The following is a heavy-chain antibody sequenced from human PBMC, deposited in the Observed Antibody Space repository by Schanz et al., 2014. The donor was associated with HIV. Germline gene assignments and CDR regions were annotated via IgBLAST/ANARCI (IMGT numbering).Heavy chain of an antibody. CDR1: GFTFSTHW. J-gene: IGHJ4*02. V-gene: IGHV3-7*01. CDR3: AREGATGYITY. Sequence: EEQLVESGGGLVQPGGSLRLSCAASGFTFSTHWMSWVRQAPGKGLEWVANIKQDGSEKYYVDSVKGRFTISRDNPKTSLYPQMSSLRAEDTAVYYCAREGATGYITYWGQGTLVTVSS. D-gene: IGHD5-18*01. CDR2: IKQDGSEK.